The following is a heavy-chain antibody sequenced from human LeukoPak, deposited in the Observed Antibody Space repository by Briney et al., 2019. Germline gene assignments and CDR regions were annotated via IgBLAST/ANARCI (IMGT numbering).Heavy chain of an antibody. V-gene: IGHV3-53*01. CDR3: ARFEAGSGYSKGDDAFDI. D-gene: IGHD3-22*01. CDR1: GFTVSSNY. J-gene: IGHJ3*02. Sequence: PGGSLRLSCAASGFTVSSNYMSWVRQAPGKGLEWVSVIYSGGSTYYADSVKGRFTISRDNSKNTLYLQMNSLRAEDTAVYYRARFEAGSGYSKGDDAFDIWGQGTLVTVSS. CDR2: IYSGGST.